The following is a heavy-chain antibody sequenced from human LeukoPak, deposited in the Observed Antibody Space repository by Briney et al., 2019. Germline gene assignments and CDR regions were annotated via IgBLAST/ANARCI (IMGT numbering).Heavy chain of an antibody. CDR2: INPSGGST. V-gene: IGHV1-46*01. CDR1: GYTFTSYY. D-gene: IGHD4-17*01. Sequence: GASVKVSCKASGYTFTSYYMHWVRQAPGQGLEWMGIINPSGGSTSYAQKFQGRVTMTRDMSTSTVYMELSSLRSEDTAVYYCARGPLEGGDYYYYYMDVWGKGTTVTVSS. CDR3: ARGPLEGGDYYYYYMDV. J-gene: IGHJ6*03.